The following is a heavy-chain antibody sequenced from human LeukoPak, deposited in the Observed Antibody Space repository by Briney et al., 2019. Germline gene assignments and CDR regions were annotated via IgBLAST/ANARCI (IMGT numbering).Heavy chain of an antibody. J-gene: IGHJ5*02. CDR1: GDSVSSNSVT. CDR3: ARRLTQYDCFDP. Sequence: SQTLSLTCAISGDSVSSNSVTWNWIRQSPSRGLEWLGRTYYRSTWYTDYAVSVRGRITVNPDTSKNQFSLHLNSVTPEDTAVYYCARRLTQYDCFDPWGQGILVTVSS. V-gene: IGHV6-1*01. D-gene: IGHD2-2*01. CDR2: TYYRSTWYT.